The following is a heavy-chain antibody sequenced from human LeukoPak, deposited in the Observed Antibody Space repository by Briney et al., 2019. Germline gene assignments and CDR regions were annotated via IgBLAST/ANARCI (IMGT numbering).Heavy chain of an antibody. CDR3: AISDY. V-gene: IGHV3-7*01. Sequence: GGSLRLSCTASGFSFSSYWMNWVRQAPGKGLEWVANINPHGSEKNYVDSVKGRFTISRDRTKNSLYLQMNNLRAEDTAVYYCAISDYWGQGILVTVS. CDR2: INPHGSEK. CDR1: GFSFSSYW. J-gene: IGHJ4*02.